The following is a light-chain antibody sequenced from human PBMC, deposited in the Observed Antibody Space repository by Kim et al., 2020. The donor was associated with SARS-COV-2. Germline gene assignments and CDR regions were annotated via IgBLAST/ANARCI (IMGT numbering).Light chain of an antibody. CDR1: SSDVDGFNY. J-gene: IGLJ2*01. Sequence: QSVVTQPASVSGSPGQSITISCTESSSDVDGFNYVSWYQQYPGKAPKVMIYDVSNRPSGVSNRFSGSKSGNTASLTISGLQVEDEGDYYCSSYTSSTTLVFGGGTQLTVL. V-gene: IGLV2-14*03. CDR3: SSYTSSTTLV. CDR2: DVS.